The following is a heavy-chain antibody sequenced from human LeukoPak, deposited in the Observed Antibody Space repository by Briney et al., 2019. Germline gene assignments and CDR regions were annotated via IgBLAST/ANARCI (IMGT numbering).Heavy chain of an antibody. CDR2: IYPGDSDT. V-gene: IGHV5-51*01. CDR1: GFRFSSYW. J-gene: IGHJ4*02. D-gene: IGHD5-24*01. CDR3: ARLLGDGYNAYYFDY. Sequence: GASLKISCKGSGFRFSSYWIGWVRQMPGKGLEWMGTIYPGDSDTRYSPSFQGQVTISADKSITTAYLQWSSLKASDTAVYYCARLLGDGYNAYYFDYWGQGTLVTVSS.